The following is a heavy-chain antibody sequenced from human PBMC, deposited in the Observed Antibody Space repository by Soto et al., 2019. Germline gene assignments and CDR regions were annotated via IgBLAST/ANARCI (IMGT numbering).Heavy chain of an antibody. Sequence: QVQLQESGPGLVKPSQTLSLTCTVSGGSISSGGYYWSWIRQHPGKGLEWIGYIYYNGDTYYNPSLKSRVSISIDTSKNPFSLRLTSVTAADTAVYYCARSHRDNWGSPDYVDYWCQGTLVTVSS. CDR1: GGSISSGGYY. D-gene: IGHD7-27*01. V-gene: IGHV4-31*03. J-gene: IGHJ4*02. CDR2: IYYNGDT. CDR3: ARSHRDNWGSPDYVDY.